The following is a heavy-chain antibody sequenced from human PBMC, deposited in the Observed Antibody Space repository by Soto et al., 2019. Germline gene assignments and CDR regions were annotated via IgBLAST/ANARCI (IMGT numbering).Heavy chain of an antibody. J-gene: IGHJ5*02. CDR3: VRDGTKNLRDRFEP. CDR2: IYATGDT. V-gene: IGHV4-4*07. CDR1: GASLSRYY. Sequence: PSETLYLTCNVSGASLSRYYWSWIRQPPGKGLEWIGRIYATGDTDYNPSLQSRISMSVDMSKKQFSLTLRSVTAADTAIYYCVRDGTKNLRDRFEPWGRGILVTVSS. D-gene: IGHD1-26*01.